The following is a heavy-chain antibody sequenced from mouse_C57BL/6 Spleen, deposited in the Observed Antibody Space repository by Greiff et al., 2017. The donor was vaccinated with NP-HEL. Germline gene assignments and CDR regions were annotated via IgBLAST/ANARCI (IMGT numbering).Heavy chain of an antibody. D-gene: IGHD1-1*01. CDR3: ARLPGSSRPFAY. CDR1: GFTFSSYT. Sequence: EVKLMESGGGLVKPGGSLKLSCAASGFTFSSYTMSWVRQTPEKRLEWVATISGGGGNTYYPDSVKGRFTISRDNAKNTLYLQMSSLRSEDTALYYCARLPGSSRPFAYWGQGTLVTVSA. V-gene: IGHV5-9*01. J-gene: IGHJ3*01. CDR2: ISGGGGNT.